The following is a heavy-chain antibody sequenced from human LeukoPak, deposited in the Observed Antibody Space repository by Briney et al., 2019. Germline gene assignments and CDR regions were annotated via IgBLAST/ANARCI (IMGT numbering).Heavy chain of an antibody. CDR2: IYYSGST. D-gene: IGHD3-16*01. CDR1: GGSISSSSYY. Sequence: SETLSLTCTVSGGSISSSSYYWGWIRQPPGKGLERIGSIYYSGSTYYNPSLKSRVTISVDTSKNQFSLKLSSVAAADTAVYYCARGLEDYEMGYWGQGTLVTVSS. V-gene: IGHV4-39*07. CDR3: ARGLEDYEMGY. J-gene: IGHJ4*02.